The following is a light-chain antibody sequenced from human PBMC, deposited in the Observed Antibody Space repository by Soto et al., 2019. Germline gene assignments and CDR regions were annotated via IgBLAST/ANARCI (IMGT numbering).Light chain of an antibody. Sequence: QAVVTQPASVSGSTGQSITISCTGASSDVGAYDLVSWYQQHPGRAPKLVIYDVSQRPSGISDRFSGSKSGNTAFLTISGLQAEDEADYYCCSFGGSATYVFGGGTKLTVL. CDR3: CSFGGSATYV. J-gene: IGLJ7*01. V-gene: IGLV2-23*02. CDR2: DVS. CDR1: SSDVGAYDL.